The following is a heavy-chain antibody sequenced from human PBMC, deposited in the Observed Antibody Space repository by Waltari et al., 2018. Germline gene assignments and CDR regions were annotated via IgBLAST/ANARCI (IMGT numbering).Heavy chain of an antibody. J-gene: IGHJ3*02. D-gene: IGHD3-22*01. CDR1: GFTFSSYW. CDR3: ARDRGGYYDSSGYGI. CDR2: IKQDGSEK. Sequence: EVQLVESGGGLVQPGGSLRLSCAASGFTFSSYWMSWVRQAPGKGLEWVDNIKQDGSEKYYVDSVKGRFTISRDNAKNSLYLQMNSLRAEDTAVYYCARDRGGYYDSSGYGIWGQGTMVTVSS. V-gene: IGHV3-7*01.